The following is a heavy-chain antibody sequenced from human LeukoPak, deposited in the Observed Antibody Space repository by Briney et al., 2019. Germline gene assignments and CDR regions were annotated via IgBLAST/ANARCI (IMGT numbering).Heavy chain of an antibody. J-gene: IGHJ4*02. D-gene: IGHD3-10*01. CDR1: GYTFKSYG. Sequence: ASVKVSCKASGYTFKSYGFNWVRQAPGQGLEWMGWISAYNGNTNYAQKVQGRLTMTTDTSTSTAYMELRSLRSDGTAVYYCARAAVGRDLVYWGQGTLVTVSS. V-gene: IGHV1-18*04. CDR3: ARAAVGRDLVY. CDR2: ISAYNGNT.